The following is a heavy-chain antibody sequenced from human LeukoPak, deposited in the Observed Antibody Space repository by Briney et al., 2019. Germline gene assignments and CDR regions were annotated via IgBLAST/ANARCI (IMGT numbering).Heavy chain of an antibody. D-gene: IGHD2-8*02. V-gene: IGHV1-8*01. CDR1: GYTFSSYD. Sequence: GASVKVSCKASGYTFSSYDINWVRQATGQELEWMGWMNPSTGNTGYAQKFQGRVTMTRDTSTSTAYMELSSLKSEDTAVYYCARLSETPAFYPGGRYLYLAYWGQGAQVTVSS. CDR2: MNPSTGNT. J-gene: IGHJ4*02. CDR3: ARLSETPAFYPGGRYLYLAY.